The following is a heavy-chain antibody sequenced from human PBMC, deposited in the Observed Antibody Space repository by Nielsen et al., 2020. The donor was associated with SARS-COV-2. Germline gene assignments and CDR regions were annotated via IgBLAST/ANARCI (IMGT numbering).Heavy chain of an antibody. CDR3: ARDSNYDFWSGYPYFDY. CDR1: GFTFSDYG. CDR2: IKQDGSEK. V-gene: IGHV3-7*03. D-gene: IGHD3-3*01. Sequence: GESLKISCAASGFTFSDYGMHWVRQAPGKGLEWVANIKQDGSEKYYVDSVKGRFTISRDNAKNSLYLQMNSLRAEDTAVYYCARDSNYDFWSGYPYFDYWGQGTLVTVSS. J-gene: IGHJ4*02.